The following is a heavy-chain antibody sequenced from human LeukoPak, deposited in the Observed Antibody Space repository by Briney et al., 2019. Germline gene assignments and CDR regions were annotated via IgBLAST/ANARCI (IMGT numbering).Heavy chain of an antibody. V-gene: IGHV3-21*01. CDR2: ISSSSSYI. Sequence: GGSLRLSCAASGFTFSSYWMSWVRQAPGKGLEWVSSISSSSSYIYYADSVKGRFTISRDNAKNSLYLQMNSLRAEDTAVYYCARDGTGDHRLDYWGQGTLVTVSS. CDR1: GFTFSSYW. J-gene: IGHJ4*02. CDR3: ARDGTGDHRLDY. D-gene: IGHD7-27*01.